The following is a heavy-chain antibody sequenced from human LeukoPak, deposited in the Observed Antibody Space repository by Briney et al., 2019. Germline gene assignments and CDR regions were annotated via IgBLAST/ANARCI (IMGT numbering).Heavy chain of an antibody. CDR3: ARDYYDFWSGPDY. J-gene: IGHJ4*02. V-gene: IGHV3-30*19. D-gene: IGHD3-3*01. CDR2: ISYDGSNK. Sequence: GGSLRLSCAASGFTFSSYGMHWVRQAPGKGLEWVAVISYDGSNKYYADSVKGRFTISRDNSKNTLYPQMNSLRAEDTAVYYCARDYYDFWSGPDYWGQGTLVTVSS. CDR1: GFTFSSYG.